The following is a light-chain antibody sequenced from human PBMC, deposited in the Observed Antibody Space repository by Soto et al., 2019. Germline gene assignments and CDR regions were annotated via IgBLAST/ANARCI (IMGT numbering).Light chain of an antibody. CDR3: QQYGRLSMT. V-gene: IGKV3-20*01. CDR2: GAS. CDR1: QSVSSY. J-gene: IGKJ4*02. Sequence: EIVLTQSPGTLSLSPGERATLSCRASQSVSSYLAWYQQKPGQAPRLLIYGASSRATGIPDRFSGSGSGTDFTLTISSLEPEDFAVYYCQQYGRLSMTFGGGTKVEIK.